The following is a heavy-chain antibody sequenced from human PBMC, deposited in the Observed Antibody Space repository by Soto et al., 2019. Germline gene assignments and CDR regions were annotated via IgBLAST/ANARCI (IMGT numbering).Heavy chain of an antibody. D-gene: IGHD6-19*01. CDR3: AREVGIAVASTEYYYYGMDV. CDR2: ISAYNGNT. J-gene: IGHJ6*02. Sequence: GASVTVSCKASGYTFTSYGISGVRQAPGQGLEWMGWISAYNGNTNYAQKLQGRVTMTTDTSTSTAYMELRSLRSDDTAVYYCAREVGIAVASTEYYYYGMDVWGQGTTVTVSS. CDR1: GYTFTSYG. V-gene: IGHV1-18*01.